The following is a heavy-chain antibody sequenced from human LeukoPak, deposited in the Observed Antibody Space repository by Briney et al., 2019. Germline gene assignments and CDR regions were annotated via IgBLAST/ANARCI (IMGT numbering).Heavy chain of an antibody. CDR3: ARDYRKRVTGTGPGFDI. CDR2: INPNSGGT. CDR1: GYTFTDYY. V-gene: IGHV1-2*02. D-gene: IGHD1-1*01. J-gene: IGHJ3*02. Sequence: GASVKVSCKASGYTFTDYYLHWVRQAPGQGLEWMVWINPNSGGTKYAQKFQDRVTVTRDTSISTVYMELSSLRSDDTAVYYCARDYRKRVTGTGPGFDIWGQGTLVTVSS.